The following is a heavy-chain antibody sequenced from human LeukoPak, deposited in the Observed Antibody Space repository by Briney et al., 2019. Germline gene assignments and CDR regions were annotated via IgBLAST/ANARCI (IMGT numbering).Heavy chain of an antibody. V-gene: IGHV1-2*02. CDR3: ARDIDLAARPWRGWFDP. Sequence: ASVKVSCKASGYTFTGYYMHWVRQAPGQGLEWMGWINPNSGGTNYAQKFQGRVTMTRDTSISTAYMELSRLRSDDTAVYYCARDIDLAARPWRGWFDPWGQGTLVTVSS. D-gene: IGHD6-6*01. CDR1: GYTFTGYY. J-gene: IGHJ5*02. CDR2: INPNSGGT.